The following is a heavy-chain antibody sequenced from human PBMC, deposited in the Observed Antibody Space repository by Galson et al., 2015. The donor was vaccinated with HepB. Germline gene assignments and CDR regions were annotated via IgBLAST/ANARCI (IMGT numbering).Heavy chain of an antibody. J-gene: IGHJ3*01. CDR3: ARDQDAVVGARNAFDV. V-gene: IGHV3-48*01. D-gene: IGHD3-22*01. CDR2: ISSSGNNL. Sequence: SLRLSCAASGFTFSSHIRNWVRQAPGKGLEWVSYISSSGNNLYYADSVKSRVTISRDNSKNTLYMQMKSLRGDDTALYYCARDQDAVVGARNAFDVWGQGTMVPVSS. CDR1: GFTFSSHI.